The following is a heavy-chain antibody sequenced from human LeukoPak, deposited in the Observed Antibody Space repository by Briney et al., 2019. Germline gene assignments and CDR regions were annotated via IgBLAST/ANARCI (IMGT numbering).Heavy chain of an antibody. Sequence: GGSLRLYCAASGFTVSSNYMSWVRQAPGKGLEWVSVIYSGGSTYYADSVKGRFTISRDNSKNTLYLQMNSLRAEDTAVYYCARERGYSYGYDYWGQGTLVTVSS. CDR3: ARERGYSYGYDY. CDR2: IYSGGST. D-gene: IGHD5-18*01. J-gene: IGHJ4*02. CDR1: GFTVSSNY. V-gene: IGHV3-66*01.